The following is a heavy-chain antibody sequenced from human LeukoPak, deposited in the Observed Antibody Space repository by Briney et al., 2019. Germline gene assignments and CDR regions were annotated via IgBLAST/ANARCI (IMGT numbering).Heavy chain of an antibody. V-gene: IGHV3-23*01. CDR2: ISGSGGST. J-gene: IGHJ4*02. Sequence: GGSLRLSCAASGFTFSSYATSWVRQAPGKGLEWVSAISGSGGSTYYADSVKGRFTISRDNSKNTLYLQMNSLRAEDTAVYYCAKATIGEVYCSSTSCYLYYFDYWGQGTLVTVSS. CDR3: AKATIGEVYCSSTSCYLYYFDY. D-gene: IGHD2-2*01. CDR1: GFTFSSYA.